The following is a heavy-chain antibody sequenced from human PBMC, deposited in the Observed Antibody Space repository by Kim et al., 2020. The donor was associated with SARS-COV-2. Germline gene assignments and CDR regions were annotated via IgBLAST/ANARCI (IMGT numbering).Heavy chain of an antibody. J-gene: IGHJ6*02. V-gene: IGHV3-74*01. D-gene: IGHD6-6*01. Sequence: ADSVKSRFTNSRDNAKNTLYLQMNSLRAEDTAVYYCARELVRDYYYGMDVWGQGTTVTVSS. CDR3: ARELVRDYYYGMDV.